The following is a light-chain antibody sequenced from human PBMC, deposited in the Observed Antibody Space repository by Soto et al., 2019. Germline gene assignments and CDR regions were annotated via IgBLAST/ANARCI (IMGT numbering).Light chain of an antibody. V-gene: IGLV2-14*01. CDR2: DVS. CDR1: SSDVGGYNY. J-gene: IGLJ1*01. Sequence: QSALTQPASVSGSPGQSITISCTGTSSDVGGYNYVSWYHQHPGKAPKLMIYDVSNRPSGVSNRFSGSKSGNTASLTISGLQAEDEADYYCSSYTSSSTGVFGTGTKLTVL. CDR3: SSYTSSSTGV.